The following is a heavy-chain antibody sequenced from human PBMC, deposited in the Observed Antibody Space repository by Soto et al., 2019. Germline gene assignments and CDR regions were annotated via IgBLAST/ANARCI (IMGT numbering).Heavy chain of an antibody. V-gene: IGHV4-59*01. CDR1: GGSMSSYY. J-gene: IGHJ6*02. D-gene: IGHD3-10*01. Sequence: QVQLQESGPGLVKPSETLSLTCTVSGGSMSSYYWSWIRQPPGKGLEWIGYIYYSGSTNYNPSLKSRFTMSVDTPKTQCALKLSSATAADTAVYYCARRGYGPGFPYYYGMDVWGQGTTVTVSS. CDR2: IYYSGST. CDR3: ARRGYGPGFPYYYGMDV.